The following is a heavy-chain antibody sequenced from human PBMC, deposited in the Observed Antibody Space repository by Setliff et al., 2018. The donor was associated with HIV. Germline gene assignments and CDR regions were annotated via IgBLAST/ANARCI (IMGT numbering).Heavy chain of an antibody. D-gene: IGHD3-10*01. J-gene: IGHJ2*01. CDR2: INHSGST. Sequence: SETLSLTCTVSGYSISSGYYWGWIRQPPGKGLEWIGSINHSGSTYYNPSLKSRVTISVDTSKNQFSLKLSSVTAADTAVYYCARDPYGITTRDWYFDLWGRGTLVTAPQ. CDR3: ARDPYGITTRDWYFDL. CDR1: GYSISSGYY. V-gene: IGHV4-38-2*02.